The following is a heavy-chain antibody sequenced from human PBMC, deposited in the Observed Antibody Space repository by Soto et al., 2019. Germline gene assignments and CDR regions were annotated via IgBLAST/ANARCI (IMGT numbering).Heavy chain of an antibody. CDR1: GGSISSYY. Sequence: QVQLQESGPGLVKPSETLSLTCTVSGGSISSYYWSWIRQPPGKGLEWIGYIYYSGSTNYNPSLKSRVTISVDTSKNQFSLKLSSVTAADTAVYYCARVYDFWSGYSTGGYYYYYMDVWGKGTTVTDSS. CDR3: ARVYDFWSGYSTGGYYYYYMDV. V-gene: IGHV4-59*01. CDR2: IYYSGST. D-gene: IGHD3-3*01. J-gene: IGHJ6*03.